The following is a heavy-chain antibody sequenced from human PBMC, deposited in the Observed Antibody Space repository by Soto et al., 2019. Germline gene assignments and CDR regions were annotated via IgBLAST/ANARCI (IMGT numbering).Heavy chain of an antibody. CDR2: ISYDGTYK. D-gene: IGHD3-22*01. CDR3: ARDAIYDGSGYYGSYFDY. J-gene: IGHJ4*02. V-gene: IGHV3-30-3*01. Sequence: VQLVESGGGVVQPGRSLRLSCAASAFTFRSYAMHWVRQAPGKGLEWVAVISYDGTYKYYADSVKGRFTVSRDNSKNTLYLQMSSLRPDDTAVYYFARDAIYDGSGYYGSYFDYWGQGSLVTVSS. CDR1: AFTFRSYA.